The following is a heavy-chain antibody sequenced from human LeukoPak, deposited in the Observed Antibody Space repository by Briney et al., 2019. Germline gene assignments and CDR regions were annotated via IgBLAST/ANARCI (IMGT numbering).Heavy chain of an antibody. J-gene: IGHJ4*02. CDR2: ISSSGSTI. V-gene: IGHV3-48*03. CDR3: ARHYYDSSVYHYIFDS. Sequence: GGSLRLSCAASGFIFRSYEMNWVRQAPGKGLEWVSYISSSGSTIYYADSVKGRFTLSRDNAKNSLYLQMNSLRAEDTAVYYCARHYYDSSVYHYIFDSWGQGTLVTVSS. CDR1: GFIFRSYE. D-gene: IGHD3-22*01.